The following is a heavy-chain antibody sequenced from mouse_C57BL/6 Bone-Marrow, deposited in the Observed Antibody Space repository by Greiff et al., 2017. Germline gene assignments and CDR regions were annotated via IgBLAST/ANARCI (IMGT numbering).Heavy chain of an antibody. V-gene: IGHV1-81*01. D-gene: IGHD2-4*01. J-gene: IGHJ4*01. CDR2: IYPRSGNT. CDR1: GYTFTSYG. Sequence: VQGVESGAELARPGASVKLSCKASGYTFTSYGISWVKQRTGQGLEWIGEIYPRSGNTYYNEKFKGKATLTADKSSSTAYMELRSLTSEDSAVYFCARGDYDEGYAMDYGGQGTSVTVSS. CDR3: ARGDYDEGYAMDY.